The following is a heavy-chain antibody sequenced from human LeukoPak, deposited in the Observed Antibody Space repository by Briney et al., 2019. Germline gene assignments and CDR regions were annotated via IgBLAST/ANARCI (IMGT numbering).Heavy chain of an antibody. J-gene: IGHJ5*01. CDR2: IYYSGST. V-gene: IGHV4-59*01. D-gene: IGHD3-9*01. Sequence: SETLSLTCTVSGGSISSYYWSWIRQPPGKGLEWSGYIYYSGSTNYNPSLKSRVTISVDTSKNQFSLKLSSVTAGDTAVYYYARDVILTGRNWFDSWGQGTLVTVSS. CDR3: ARDVILTGRNWFDS. CDR1: GGSISSYY.